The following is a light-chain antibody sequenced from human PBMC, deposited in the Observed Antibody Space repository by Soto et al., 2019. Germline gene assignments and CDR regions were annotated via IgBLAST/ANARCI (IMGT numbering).Light chain of an antibody. J-gene: IGLJ2*01. Sequence: QSALAQSASVSGSPGQSITISCTGTSSDVGGYNYVSWYQQHPGKAPKLMIYDVSNRPSGVSNRFSGSKSGNTASLTISGLQAEDEADYHCSSYTSSSTLEVFGGGTKLTVL. CDR2: DVS. CDR1: SSDVGGYNY. CDR3: SSYTSSSTLEV. V-gene: IGLV2-14*01.